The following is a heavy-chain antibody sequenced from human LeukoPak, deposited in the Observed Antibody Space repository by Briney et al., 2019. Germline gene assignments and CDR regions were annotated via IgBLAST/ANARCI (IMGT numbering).Heavy chain of an antibody. V-gene: IGHV1-69*05. CDR2: FNPIFGSA. CDR3: ARDFGSGVFDP. CDR1: GDSFGTYG. D-gene: IGHD3-10*01. J-gene: IGHJ5*02. Sequence: GASVKVSCKASGDSFGTYGITWVRQAPGEGLEWMGGFNPIFGSAQYAQKFQGRVTITMDVSVRTVYMELSSLRAEDTTIYYCARDFGSGVFDPWGQGTLVTVSS.